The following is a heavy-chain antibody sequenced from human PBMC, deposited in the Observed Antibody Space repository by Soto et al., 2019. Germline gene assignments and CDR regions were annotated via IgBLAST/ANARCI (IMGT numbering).Heavy chain of an antibody. J-gene: IGHJ6*02. CDR3: ASGVNDTFWSGYV. Sequence: GGSLGLSCAASGFTFSSYWMSWVRQAPGKGLEWVANIKQDGSEKYYVDSVKGRFTISRDNAKNSLYLQMNSLRAEDTAVYYCASGVNDTFWSGYVWGQGTTVTVSS. V-gene: IGHV3-7*05. CDR1: GFTFSSYW. D-gene: IGHD3-3*01. CDR2: IKQDGSEK.